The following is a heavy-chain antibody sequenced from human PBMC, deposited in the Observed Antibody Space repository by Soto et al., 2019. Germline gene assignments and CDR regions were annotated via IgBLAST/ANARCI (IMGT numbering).Heavy chain of an antibody. Sequence: GGSLRLSCAASGFTFSSYGMHWVRQAPGKGLEWVAVIWYDGSNKYYADSVKGRFTISRDNSKNTLYLQMNSLRAEDTAVYYCAKPRYSSTWSPFDYWGQGTLVNAPQ. CDR1: GFTFSSYG. CDR2: IWYDGSNK. J-gene: IGHJ4*02. D-gene: IGHD6-13*01. V-gene: IGHV3-33*06. CDR3: AKPRYSSTWSPFDY.